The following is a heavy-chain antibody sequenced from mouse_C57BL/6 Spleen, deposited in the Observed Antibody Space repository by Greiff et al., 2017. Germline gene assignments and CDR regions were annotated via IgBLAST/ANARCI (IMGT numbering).Heavy chain of an antibody. CDR2: IYPGDGDT. J-gene: IGHJ3*01. Sequence: QVQLQQSGAELVKPGASVKISCKASGYAFSSYWMNWVKQRPGKGLEWIGQIYPGDGDTNYNGKFKGKATLTADKSSSTAYMQLSSLTSEDSAVYFCARRDYYGSSPFAYRGQGTLVTVSA. V-gene: IGHV1-80*01. CDR1: GYAFSSYW. CDR3: ARRDYYGSSPFAY. D-gene: IGHD1-1*01.